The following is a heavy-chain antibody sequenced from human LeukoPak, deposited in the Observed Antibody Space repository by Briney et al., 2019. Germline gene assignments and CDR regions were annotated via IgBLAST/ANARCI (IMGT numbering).Heavy chain of an antibody. CDR2: INAGNGNT. CDR3: ARSNDGDY. D-gene: IGHD5-24*01. V-gene: IGHV1-3*01. J-gene: IGHJ4*02. Sequence: ASVTVSCEASGYTFSTYAIHWVRQAPGQRLEWMGWINAGNGNTRYSQKFQGRVTITRDTSASTAYMELSSLTSEDTAVYYCARSNDGDYWGQGTLVTVSS. CDR1: GYTFSTYA.